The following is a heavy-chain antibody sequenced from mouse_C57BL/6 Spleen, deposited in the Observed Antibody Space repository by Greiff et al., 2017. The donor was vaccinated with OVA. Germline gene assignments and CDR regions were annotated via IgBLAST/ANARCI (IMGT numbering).Heavy chain of an antibody. CDR2: ISDGGSYT. D-gene: IGHD2-4*01. CDR1: GFTFSSYA. J-gene: IGHJ4*01. V-gene: IGHV5-4*01. CDR3: ARDTTMITGLYYAMDY. Sequence: EVKLMESGGGLVKPGGSLKLSCAASGFTFSSYAMSWVRQTPEKRLEWVATISDGGSYTYYPENVKGRFTISRDNAKNILYLQMSHLKSEDTAMYYCARDTTMITGLYYAMDYWGQGTSVTVSS.